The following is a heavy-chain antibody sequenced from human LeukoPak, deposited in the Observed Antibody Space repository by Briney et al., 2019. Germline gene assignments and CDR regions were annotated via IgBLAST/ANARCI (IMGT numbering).Heavy chain of an antibody. V-gene: IGHV4-59*08. CDR2: ICYSGST. CDR3: ARFCGGGSCVDY. J-gene: IGHJ4*02. D-gene: IGHD2-15*01. CDR1: GGSISSYY. Sequence: SETLSLTCTVSGGSISSYYWTWIRQPPGKGLEWIGYICYSGSTNYNPSLKSRVTMSVDSSKNQFSLKLSSVTAADTAVYYCARFCGGGSCVDYWGQGTLVTVSS.